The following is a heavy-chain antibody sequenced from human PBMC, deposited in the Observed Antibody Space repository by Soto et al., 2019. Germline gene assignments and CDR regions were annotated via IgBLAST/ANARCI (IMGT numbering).Heavy chain of an antibody. Sequence: ASVKVSCKASGGTFSSYAISWVRQAPGQGLEWMGGIIPIFGTANYAQKFQGRVTITADESTSTAYMELSSLRSEDTAVYYCARDRAPYYDFWSGYENASDIWGQGTMVTVSS. CDR2: IIPIFGTA. CDR1: GGTFSSYA. J-gene: IGHJ3*02. V-gene: IGHV1-69*13. CDR3: ARDRAPYYDFWSGYENASDI. D-gene: IGHD3-3*01.